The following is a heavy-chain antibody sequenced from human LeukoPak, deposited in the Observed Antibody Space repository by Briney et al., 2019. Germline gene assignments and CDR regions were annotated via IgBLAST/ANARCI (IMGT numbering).Heavy chain of an antibody. D-gene: IGHD7-27*01. CDR1: GYTFTSYG. Sequence: GASVKVSCKASGYTFTSYGISWVRQAPGQGLEWMGWISAYNGNTNYAQKLQGRVTMTRDTSTSTVYMELSSLRSEDTAVYYCARDGGELGMSSVDYWGQGTLVTVSS. J-gene: IGHJ4*02. CDR3: ARDGGELGMSSVDY. CDR2: ISAYNGNT. V-gene: IGHV1-18*01.